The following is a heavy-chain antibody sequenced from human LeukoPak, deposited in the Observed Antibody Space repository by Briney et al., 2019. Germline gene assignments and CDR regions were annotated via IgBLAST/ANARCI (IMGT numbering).Heavy chain of an antibody. D-gene: IGHD3-16*01. Sequence: SETLSLTCTVSGGSISSYYWSWIRQPPGKGLEWIGYIYYSGSTNYNPSLKSRVTISVDTSKNQFSLELSSVTAADTAVYYCARSLGELPDDYWGQGTLVTLSS. CDR1: GGSISSYY. V-gene: IGHV4-59*01. CDR2: IYYSGST. J-gene: IGHJ4*02. CDR3: ARSLGELPDDY.